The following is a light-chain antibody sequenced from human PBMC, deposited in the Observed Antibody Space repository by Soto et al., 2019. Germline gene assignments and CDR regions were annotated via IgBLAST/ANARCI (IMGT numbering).Light chain of an antibody. CDR1: QRVSSY. CDR2: DAS. CDR3: QQRPWT. Sequence: EIVLTQSPATLSLSPGERATLSCRASQRVSSYLAWYQQKPGQAPRLLIYDASNRATGIPARFSGSGSGTDFTLTISSLEPEDFAVYYCQQRPWTFGQGTKVEIK. V-gene: IGKV3-11*01. J-gene: IGKJ1*01.